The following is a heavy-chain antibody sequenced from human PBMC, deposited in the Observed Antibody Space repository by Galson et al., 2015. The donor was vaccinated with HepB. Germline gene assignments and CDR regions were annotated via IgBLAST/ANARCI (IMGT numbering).Heavy chain of an antibody. Sequence: SLRLSCAASGFTFSSYAMHWVRQAPGKGLEWVAVISYDGSNKYYADSVKGRFTISRDNSKNTLYLQMNSLRAEDTAVYYCARDGGELRCFGATRNYGMDVWGQGTTVTVSS. J-gene: IGHJ6*02. CDR1: GFTFSSYA. D-gene: IGHD3-10*01. CDR3: ARDGGELRCFGATRNYGMDV. V-gene: IGHV3-30-3*01. CDR2: ISYDGSNK.